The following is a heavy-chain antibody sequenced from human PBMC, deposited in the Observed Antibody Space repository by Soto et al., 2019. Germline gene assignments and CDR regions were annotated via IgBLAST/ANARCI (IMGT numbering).Heavy chain of an antibody. V-gene: IGHV1-8*01. Sequence: GASVKVSCKASGYTFTSYDINWVRQATGQGLEWMGWMNPNSGNTGYAQKFQGRVTMTRNTSISTAYMELSSLRSEDTAVYYCARGWYGSGGSCYFRVALVFRGQAPTGTGS. J-gene: IGHJ3*01. D-gene: IGHD2-15*01. CDR3: ARGWYGSGGSCYFRVALVF. CDR1: GYTFTSYD. CDR2: MNPNSGNT.